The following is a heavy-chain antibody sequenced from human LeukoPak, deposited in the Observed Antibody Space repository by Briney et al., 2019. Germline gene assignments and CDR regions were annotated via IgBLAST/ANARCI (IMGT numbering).Heavy chain of an antibody. D-gene: IGHD6-13*01. CDR3: ARDIAGYYYYGMDV. V-gene: IGHV1-2*02. J-gene: IGHJ6*02. CDR2: INPNSGGT. Sequence: ASVKVSCKASGYTFTGYYMHWVRQAPGQGLEWMGWINPNSGGTNYAQKFQGRVTMTRDTSISTAYVELSRLRSDDTAVYYCARDIAGYYYYGMDVWGQGTTVTVSS. CDR1: GYTFTGYY.